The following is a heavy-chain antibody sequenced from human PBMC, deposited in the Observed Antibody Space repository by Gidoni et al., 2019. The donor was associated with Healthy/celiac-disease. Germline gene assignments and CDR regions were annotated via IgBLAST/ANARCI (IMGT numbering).Heavy chain of an antibody. CDR2: IYSGGST. CDR3: ARAAAGIRDYYYGMDV. J-gene: IGHJ6*02. Sequence: EVQLVETGGGLIQPGGSLRLSCAASGFTVSSNYMSWVRQAPGKGLEWVSVIYSGGSTYYADSVKGRFTISRDNSKNTLYLQMNSLRAEDTAVYYCARAAAGIRDYYYGMDVWGQGTTVTVSS. D-gene: IGHD6-19*01. CDR1: GFTVSSNY. V-gene: IGHV3-53*02.